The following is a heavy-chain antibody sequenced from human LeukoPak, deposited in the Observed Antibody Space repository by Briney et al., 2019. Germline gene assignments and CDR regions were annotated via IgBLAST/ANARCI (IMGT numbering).Heavy chain of an antibody. CDR3: AKDMTDYGGNSGTFDY. D-gene: IGHD4-23*01. V-gene: IGHV3-9*01. CDR2: ISWNSGSI. Sequence: GRSLRLSCAASGFTFDDYAMHWVRQAPGKGLEWVSGISWNSGSIGYADSVKGRFTISRDNAKNSLYLQMNSLRAEDTALYYCAKDMTDYGGNSGTFDYWGQGTLVTVSS. CDR1: GFTFDDYA. J-gene: IGHJ4*02.